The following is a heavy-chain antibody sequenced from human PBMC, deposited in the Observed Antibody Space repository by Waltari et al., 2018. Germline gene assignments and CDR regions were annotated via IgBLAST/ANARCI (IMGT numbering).Heavy chain of an antibody. CDR3: ARIPVTTDYYFDY. Sequence: VQLTQSGAEVGKPGASVTVPCRPAGYTFSSYAISWVRQAPGQGLEWMGGIIPIFGTANYAQKFQGRVTITADESTSTAYMELSSLRSEDTAVYYCARIPVTTDYYFDYWGQGTLVTVSS. V-gene: IGHV1-69*01. J-gene: IGHJ4*02. CDR2: IIPIFGTA. CDR1: GYTFSSYA. D-gene: IGHD4-17*01.